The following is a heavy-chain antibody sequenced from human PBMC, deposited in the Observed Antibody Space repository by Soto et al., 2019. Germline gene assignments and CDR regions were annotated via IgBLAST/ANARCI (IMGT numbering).Heavy chain of an antibody. Sequence: QVHLVQSGAEVKKPGASVKFYCKASGYPFTDYEINWVRQATGQGLEWMGWMNPKTGDTTYAPKFLGRVTMTRDTSINTAYMELSSLRYEDTTVYFCARQVAGLLEAFDIWGQGTMVTVSS. CDR3: ARQVAGLLEAFDI. V-gene: IGHV1-8*01. D-gene: IGHD6-19*01. J-gene: IGHJ3*02. CDR2: MNPKTGDT. CDR1: GYPFTDYE.